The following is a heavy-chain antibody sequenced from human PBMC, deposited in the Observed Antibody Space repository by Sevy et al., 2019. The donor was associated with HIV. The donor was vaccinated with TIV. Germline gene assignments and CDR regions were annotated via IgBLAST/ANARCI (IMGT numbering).Heavy chain of an antibody. Sequence: GGSLRLSCGASGFTFSTYWMSWVRQAPGKGLEWLATINLDGSETFYVDSVKGRFTISRHNPRKSVYLQMTSLSAEDTAVYYCARLFYGSADYWGQGTLVTVSS. V-gene: IGHV3-7*01. CDR3: ARLFYGSADY. D-gene: IGHD3-10*01. J-gene: IGHJ4*02. CDR1: GFTFSTYW. CDR2: INLDGSET.